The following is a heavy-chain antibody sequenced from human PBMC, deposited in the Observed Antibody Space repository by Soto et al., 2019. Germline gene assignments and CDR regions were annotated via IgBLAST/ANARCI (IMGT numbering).Heavy chain of an antibody. J-gene: IGHJ4*02. CDR1: GFTVDDYA. CDR3: AKDMKWGGMTTIHYFDS. V-gene: IGHV3-9*01. Sequence: EVQLVESGGGLVQPGRSLRLSCAASGFTVDDYAMHWVRQAPGKGLEWVSGISWNSETIDYADSVKGRFTISRDNAKSXXFLQMNSLRHDDTALYYCAKDMKWGGMTTIHYFDSWGQGTLVTVSS. D-gene: IGHD4-17*01. CDR2: ISWNSETI.